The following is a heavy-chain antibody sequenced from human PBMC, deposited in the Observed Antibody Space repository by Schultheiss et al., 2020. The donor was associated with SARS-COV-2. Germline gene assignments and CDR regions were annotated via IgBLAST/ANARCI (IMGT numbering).Heavy chain of an antibody. CDR3: ARDIVVQFDP. J-gene: IGHJ5*02. CDR2: ISAYNGNT. Sequence: ASVKVSCKASGYTFTNYAMNWVRQAPGQGLEWMGWISAYNGNTNYAQKLQGRVTMTTDTSTSTAYMELRSLRSDDTAVYYCARDIVVQFDPWGQGTLVTVSS. V-gene: IGHV1-18*01. CDR1: GYTFTNYA. D-gene: IGHD2-2*01.